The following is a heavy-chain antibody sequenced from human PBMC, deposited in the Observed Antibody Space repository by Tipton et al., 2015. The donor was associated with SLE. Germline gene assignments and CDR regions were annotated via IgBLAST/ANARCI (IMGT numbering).Heavy chain of an antibody. Sequence: TLSLTCTVSGGSISSSPYYWGWIRQPPGKGLEWIASIYYSGSTYYNPSLKSRVTISVDTSKNQFSLNLSSVTAADTAVYYCARGGVGGYDYFDYWGQGALVTVSS. J-gene: IGHJ4*02. V-gene: IGHV4-39*07. D-gene: IGHD5-12*01. CDR1: GGSISSSPYY. CDR3: ARGGVGGYDYFDY. CDR2: IYYSGST.